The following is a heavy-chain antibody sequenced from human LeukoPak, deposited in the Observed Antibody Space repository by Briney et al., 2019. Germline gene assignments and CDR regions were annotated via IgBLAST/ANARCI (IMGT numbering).Heavy chain of an antibody. CDR1: GFTFSSYA. D-gene: IGHD6-13*01. V-gene: IGHV3-64*01. CDR3: ARDQSSSWSRRYFQH. Sequence: GGSLRFSCAASGFTFSSYAMHWVRQAPGKGLEYVSAISSNGGSTYYANSVKGRFTISRDNSKNTLYLQMGSLRAEDMAVYYCARDQSSSWSRRYFQHWGQGTLVTVSS. J-gene: IGHJ1*01. CDR2: ISSNGGST.